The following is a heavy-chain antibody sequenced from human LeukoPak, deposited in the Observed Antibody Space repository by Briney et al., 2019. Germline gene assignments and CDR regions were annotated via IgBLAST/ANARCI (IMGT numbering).Heavy chain of an antibody. V-gene: IGHV1-18*01. CDR2: ISGYNGNT. Sequence: ASVKVSCKASGYTFTSYGISWVRQAPGQGLEWMGWISGYNGNTNYAEKLQGRVTMTKDTSTSTVYMEVRSLRSDDTAIYYCARTITMFGVVLALNWFDPWGQGTLVTVSS. CDR1: GYTFTSYG. J-gene: IGHJ5*02. CDR3: ARTITMFGVVLALNWFDP. D-gene: IGHD3-3*01.